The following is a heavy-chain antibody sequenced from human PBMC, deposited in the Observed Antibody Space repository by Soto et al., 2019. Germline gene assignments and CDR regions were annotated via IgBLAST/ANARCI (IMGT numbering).Heavy chain of an antibody. D-gene: IGHD3-10*01. CDR3: ATTRPGSYYHPSQFDY. CDR2: ISGSGGST. Sequence: PGGSLRLSCAASGFTFSSYAMSWVRQAPGKGLEWVSAISGSGGSTYYADSVKGRFTISRDNSKNTLYLQMNSLRAEDTAVYYCATTRPGSYYHPSQFDYWGQGTLVTVSS. CDR1: GFTFSSYA. J-gene: IGHJ4*02. V-gene: IGHV3-23*01.